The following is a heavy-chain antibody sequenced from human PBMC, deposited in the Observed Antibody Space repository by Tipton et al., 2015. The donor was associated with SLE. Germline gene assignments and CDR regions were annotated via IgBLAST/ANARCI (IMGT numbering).Heavy chain of an antibody. CDR1: GGSISSHY. D-gene: IGHD3-10*01. V-gene: IGHV4-59*11. J-gene: IGHJ5*02. Sequence: TLSLTCTVSGGSISSHYWSWIRQPPGKGLEWFGYIYYSGRTNYNPSLKSRVTISVDTSKNQFSLQLSSVTAADTAVYYCARDLREAVRFRESQIYNWFDPWGQGTLVTVSS. CDR2: IYYSGRT. CDR3: ARDLREAVRFRESQIYNWFDP.